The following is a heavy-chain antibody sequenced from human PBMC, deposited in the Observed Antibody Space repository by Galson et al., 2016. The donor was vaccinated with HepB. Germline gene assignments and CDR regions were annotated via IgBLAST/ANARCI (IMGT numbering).Heavy chain of an antibody. Sequence: SLRLSCAASGFTFRNYGMTWVRQAPGKGLEWVSIVDNSGDGTYYADSVKGRFTISRDNSKNTLYLQMNSLSGDDTALYYCAKDGSYSGNLHGYFDYWGQGTLVTVSS. CDR3: AKDGSYSGNLHGYFDY. J-gene: IGHJ4*03. CDR2: VDNSGDGT. D-gene: IGHD1-26*01. CDR1: GFTFRNYG. V-gene: IGHV3-23*01.